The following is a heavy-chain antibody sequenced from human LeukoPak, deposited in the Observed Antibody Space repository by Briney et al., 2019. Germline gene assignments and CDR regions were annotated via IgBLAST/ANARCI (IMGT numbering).Heavy chain of an antibody. CDR3: AKDSSSGYYSGWPSS. V-gene: IGHV3-9*01. J-gene: IGHJ5*02. CDR1: GFTFDDYA. Sequence: PGGSLRLSCAASGFTFDDYAMHWVRQAPGKGLEWVSGISWNSGSIGYADSVKGRFTISRDNAKNSLYLQMNSLRAEDTALYYCAKDSSSGYYSGWPSSWGQGTPVTVSS. CDR2: ISWNSGSI. D-gene: IGHD3-22*01.